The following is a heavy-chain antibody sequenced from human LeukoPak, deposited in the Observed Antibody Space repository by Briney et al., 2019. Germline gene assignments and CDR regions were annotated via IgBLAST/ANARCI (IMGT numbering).Heavy chain of an antibody. CDR2: INPKTGGT. CDR3: ARRYCSGGSCIPDY. Sequence: ASVKVSCKASGGTFSSYVISWVRQAPEQGLEWMGWINPKTGGTIYAQRFQGRVTMTKDTSITTAYMELSSLRFDDTAVYYCARRYCSGGSCIPDYWGQGTVVTVSS. J-gene: IGHJ4*02. V-gene: IGHV1-2*02. CDR1: GGTFSSYV. D-gene: IGHD2-15*01.